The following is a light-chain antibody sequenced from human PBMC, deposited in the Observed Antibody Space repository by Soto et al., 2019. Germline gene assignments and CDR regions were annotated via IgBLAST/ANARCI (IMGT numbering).Light chain of an antibody. CDR3: QKYDTAPLT. V-gene: IGKV1-27*01. Sequence: DFQLTQSPSSLSASVGDRVTITCRASQGFSNALAWFQQKPGKVPKLLIYAASTLQSGVPSRFSGSGSGTDFTLTISSLQPEDVATYYCQKYDTAPLTFGGGTKAELK. CDR1: QGFSNA. J-gene: IGKJ4*02. CDR2: AAS.